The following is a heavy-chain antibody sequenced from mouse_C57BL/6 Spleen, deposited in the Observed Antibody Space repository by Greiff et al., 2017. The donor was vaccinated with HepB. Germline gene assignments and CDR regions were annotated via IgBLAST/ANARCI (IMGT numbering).Heavy chain of an antibody. J-gene: IGHJ1*03. Sequence: QVQLQQPGAELVKPGASVKLSCKASGYTFTSYWMQWVKQRPGQGLEWIGEIDPSDSYTNYNQKFKGKATLTVDTSSSTAYMQLSSLTSEDSAVYYCARPDGYWYFDVWGTGTTVTVSS. V-gene: IGHV1-50*01. D-gene: IGHD2-3*01. CDR2: IDPSDSYT. CDR1: GYTFTSYW. CDR3: ARPDGYWYFDV.